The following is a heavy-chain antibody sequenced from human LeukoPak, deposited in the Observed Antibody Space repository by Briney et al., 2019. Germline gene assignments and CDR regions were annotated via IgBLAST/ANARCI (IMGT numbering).Heavy chain of an antibody. V-gene: IGHV1-69*13. D-gene: IGHD5-18*01. CDR1: GGTFSSYA. CDR2: IIPIFGTA. J-gene: IGHJ4*02. CDR3: ASGYSYGEDFDY. Sequence: SVKVSCKASGGTFSSYAISWVRQAPGQGLEGMGGIIPIFGTANYAQKFQGRVTITADESTSTAYMELSSLRSEDTAVYYCASGYSYGEDFDYWGQGTLVTVSS.